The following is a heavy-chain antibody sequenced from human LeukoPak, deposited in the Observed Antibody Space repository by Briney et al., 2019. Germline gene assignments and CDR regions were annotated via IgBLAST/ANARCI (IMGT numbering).Heavy chain of an antibody. CDR3: ARSDAATYYDFWSGPPHYYMDV. Sequence: PSETLSLTCAVYGGSFSGYYWSWIRQPPGKGLEWIGEINHSGSTNYNPSLKSRVTISVDTSKNQFSLKLSSVTAADTAVYYCARSDAATYYDFWSGPPHYYMDVWGKGTTVTVSS. CDR1: GGSFSGYY. V-gene: IGHV4-34*01. CDR2: INHSGST. D-gene: IGHD3-3*01. J-gene: IGHJ6*03.